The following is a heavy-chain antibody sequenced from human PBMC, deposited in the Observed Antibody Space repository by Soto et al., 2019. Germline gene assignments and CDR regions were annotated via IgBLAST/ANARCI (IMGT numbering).Heavy chain of an antibody. Sequence: ASVKVSRKASGYTFTGYDMHWVRKAPGQGLEWMGWINPNSGGTNYAQKFQGWVTMTRDTSISTAYMELSRLRSDDTAVYYCARIRLAAAGRGYGMDVWGQGTTVTVSS. V-gene: IGHV1-2*04. D-gene: IGHD6-13*01. CDR3: ARIRLAAAGRGYGMDV. J-gene: IGHJ6*02. CDR2: INPNSGGT. CDR1: GYTFTGYD.